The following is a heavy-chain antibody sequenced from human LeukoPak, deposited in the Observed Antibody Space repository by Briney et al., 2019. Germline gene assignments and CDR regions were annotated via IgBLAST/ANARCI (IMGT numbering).Heavy chain of an antibody. CDR1: GGSISSYY. J-gene: IGHJ4*02. V-gene: IGHV4-59*01. Sequence: SETLSLTCTVSGGSISSYYWSWIRQPPGKGLEWIGYIYYSGSTKYNPSLKSRVTISVDTSNNHFSLKLNSVTAADTAVYYCARAPSISDYSSTWPPHFDSWGQGSLVTVSS. CDR2: IYYSGST. CDR3: ARAPSISDYSSTWPPHFDS. D-gene: IGHD6-13*01.